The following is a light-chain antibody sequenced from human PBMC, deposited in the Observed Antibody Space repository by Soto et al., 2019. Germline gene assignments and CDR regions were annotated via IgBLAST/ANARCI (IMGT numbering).Light chain of an antibody. CDR2: GAS. Sequence: QARGAGKVSRGGRSTLPCRASQSISSNLAWYQQKPGQAPRLLIYGASSRATGIPDRFSGSRSGTDFTFISSIGVPEDPAVHYWQQYGTPPVDFGGGTKVDI. V-gene: IGKV3-20*01. CDR3: QQYGTPPVD. CDR1: QSISSN. J-gene: IGKJ4*01.